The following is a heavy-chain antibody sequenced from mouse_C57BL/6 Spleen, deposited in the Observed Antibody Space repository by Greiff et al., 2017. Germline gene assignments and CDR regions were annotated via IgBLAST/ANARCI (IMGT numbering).Heavy chain of an antibody. CDR1: GFTFTDYY. Sequence: EVNVVESGGGLVQPGGSLSLSCAASGFTFTDYYMSWVRQPPGKALEWLGFIRNKANGYTTEYSASVKGRFTISRDNSQSILYLQMNALRAEDSATYYCARIYYDYDGDYFDYWGQGTTLTVSS. D-gene: IGHD2-4*01. CDR3: ARIYYDYDGDYFDY. V-gene: IGHV7-3*01. CDR2: IRNKANGYTT. J-gene: IGHJ2*01.